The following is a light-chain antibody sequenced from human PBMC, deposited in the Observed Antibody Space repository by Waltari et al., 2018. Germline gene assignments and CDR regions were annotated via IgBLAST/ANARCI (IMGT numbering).Light chain of an antibody. CDR1: SSNLGNNY. J-gene: IGLJ3*02. Sequence: QSVLTQPPSASGTPGQRVTTSCSGISSNLGNNYVFWYQQLPATAPKLLIYRNDQRPSGVPDRFSGSKSVTSASLAIGGLRSEDEADYHCAAWDNSLSGWVFGEGTKLTVL. V-gene: IGLV1-47*01. CDR3: AAWDNSLSGWV. CDR2: RND.